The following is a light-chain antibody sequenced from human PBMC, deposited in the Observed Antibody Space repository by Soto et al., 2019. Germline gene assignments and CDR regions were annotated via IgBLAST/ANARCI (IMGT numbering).Light chain of an antibody. V-gene: IGKV1-39*01. Sequence: DIQMIQSPSSLSASVGDRVTITCRASQSISSYLNWYQQKPGKAPKLLIYAASSLQSGVPSRFSCSGSGTDLTLTISSLQPEDFATYYCQQSYSTSWTFGQGTKVEIK. J-gene: IGKJ1*01. CDR1: QSISSY. CDR3: QQSYSTSWT. CDR2: AAS.